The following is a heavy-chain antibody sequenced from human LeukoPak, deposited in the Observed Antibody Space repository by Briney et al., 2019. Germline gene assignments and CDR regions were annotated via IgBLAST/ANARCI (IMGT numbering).Heavy chain of an antibody. Sequence: PGGSLRLSCAASGFTFGPYTMNGVRQAPGKGLEWVSYISSSSDTIYYADSVKGQFTISRDNAKNSLYLQMNSLRAEDTAVYYCASGIRVGPNIWGQGTLVTVSS. J-gene: IGHJ4*02. CDR1: GFTFGPYT. V-gene: IGHV3-48*04. CDR2: ISSSSDTI. D-gene: IGHD1-26*01. CDR3: ASGIRVGPNI.